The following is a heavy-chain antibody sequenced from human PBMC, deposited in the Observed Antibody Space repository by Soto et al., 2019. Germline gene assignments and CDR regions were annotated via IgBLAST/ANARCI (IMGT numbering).Heavy chain of an antibody. CDR1: GFTFSSYW. J-gene: IGHJ3*02. CDR3: ARQAPSDAFDI. V-gene: IGHV3-7*03. CDR2: IKQDGSEK. Sequence: GGSLRLSCAASGFTFSSYWMSWGRQAPGKGLEWVANIKQDGSEKYYVDSVKGRFTISRDNAKNSLYLQMNSLRAEDTAVYYCARQAPSDAFDIWGQGTMVTVSS.